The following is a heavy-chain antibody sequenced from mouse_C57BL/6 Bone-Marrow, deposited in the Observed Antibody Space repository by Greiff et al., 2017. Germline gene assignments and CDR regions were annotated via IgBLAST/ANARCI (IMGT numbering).Heavy chain of an antibody. J-gene: IGHJ2*01. Sequence: DVHLVQPGGGLVKPGGSLKLSCAASGFTFSDYGMHWVRQTPEQGLEWVAYISTGSSSIYYTDTVKGRVTLSRDNAKNTLFLQMTSLRSEDTAIYYCAMGGPDYWGQGTTLTVSS. CDR2: ISTGSSSI. CDR3: AMGGPDY. CDR1: GFTFSDYG. V-gene: IGHV5-17*01.